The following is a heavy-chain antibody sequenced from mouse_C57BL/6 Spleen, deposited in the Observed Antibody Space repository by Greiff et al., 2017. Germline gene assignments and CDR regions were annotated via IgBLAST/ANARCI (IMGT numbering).Heavy chain of an antibody. V-gene: IGHV1-69*01. CDR1: GYTFTSYW. Sequence: QVQLQQPGAELVMPGASVKLSCKASGYTFTSYWMHWVKQRPGQGLEWIGEIDPSDSYTNYNQKFKGKSTLTVDKSSSTAYMQLSSLTSEDSAVYYCAREDLLRYFDYWGQGTTLTVSS. J-gene: IGHJ2*01. CDR3: AREDLLRYFDY. CDR2: IDPSDSYT. D-gene: IGHD1-1*01.